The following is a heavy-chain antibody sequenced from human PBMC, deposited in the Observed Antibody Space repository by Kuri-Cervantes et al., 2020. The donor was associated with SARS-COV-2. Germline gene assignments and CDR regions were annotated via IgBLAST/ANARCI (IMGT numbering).Heavy chain of an antibody. Sequence: ASVKVSCKASGYTFTSYGISWVRQAPGQGLEWMGWISAYNGNTNYAQKFQGRVTMTRDTSISTAYMELSRLRSDDTAVYYCARALPGAFDIWGQGTMVTVSS. CDR3: ARALPGAFDI. CDR2: ISAYNGNT. J-gene: IGHJ3*02. CDR1: GYTFTSYG. V-gene: IGHV1-18*01.